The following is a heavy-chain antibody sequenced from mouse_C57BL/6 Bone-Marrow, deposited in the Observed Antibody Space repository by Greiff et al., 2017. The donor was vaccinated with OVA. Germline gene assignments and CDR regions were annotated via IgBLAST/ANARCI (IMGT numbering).Heavy chain of an antibody. CDR2: IDPADGET. J-gene: IGHJ2*01. CDR1: GFKIKDYY. Sequence: EVQLVESGAELVKPGASVTLSCTASGFKIKDYYMHWVKQRTEQGLEWIGRIDPADGETTYAQKFQGKATIIADTSSNTAYLQLSSLTSDDAAFYNCARVTTPGFDYWGQGTTLTVSS. CDR3: ARVTTPGFDY. V-gene: IGHV14-2*01. D-gene: IGHD2-1*01.